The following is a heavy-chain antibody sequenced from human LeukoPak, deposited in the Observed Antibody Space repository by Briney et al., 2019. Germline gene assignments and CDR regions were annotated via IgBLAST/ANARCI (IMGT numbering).Heavy chain of an antibody. CDR1: GSSFTSYY. V-gene: IGHV1-2*02. Sequence: GASVKFSCKTSGSSFTSYYIHWVRQPPGQGLEWMQLINPSSGGTEYAQKFQGRVTMTGDTYISTAYMELSRLRSDDTAVYYCARDRGSSWYVDYWGQGNLVTVSS. J-gene: IGHJ4*02. CDR2: INPSSGGT. D-gene: IGHD6-13*01. CDR3: ARDRGSSWYVDY.